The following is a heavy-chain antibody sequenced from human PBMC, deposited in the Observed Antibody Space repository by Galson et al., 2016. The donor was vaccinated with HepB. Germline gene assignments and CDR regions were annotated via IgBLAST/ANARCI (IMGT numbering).Heavy chain of an antibody. V-gene: IGHV3-30*03. CDR3: ARGCGGDCYSVSGY. CDR1: AFTFSNYG. Sequence: SLRLSCAASAFTFSNYGMHWVRQAPGKGLEWLAVVSYDGSNKYYADSVKGRFTISRDNSKNTLYLQMNSLRAEDTAVYYCARGCGGDCYSVSGYWGQGTLVTVSP. J-gene: IGHJ4*02. CDR2: VSYDGSNK. D-gene: IGHD2-21*02.